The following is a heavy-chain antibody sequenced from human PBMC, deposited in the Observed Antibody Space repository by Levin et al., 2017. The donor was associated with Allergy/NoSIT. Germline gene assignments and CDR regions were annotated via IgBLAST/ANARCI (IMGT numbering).Heavy chain of an antibody. CDR3: AREAAAGQTDY. CDR1: GFTFRSYS. V-gene: IGHV3-21*01. D-gene: IGHD6-13*01. Sequence: GGSLRLSCAASGFTFRSYSMNWVRQAPGKGLEWVSYISGSSDHIYYADSVKGRFTTSRDNAKNSLYIQMNSLRAEDTAVYYCAREAAAGQTDYWGQGTLVTVSS. CDR2: ISGSSDHI. J-gene: IGHJ4*02.